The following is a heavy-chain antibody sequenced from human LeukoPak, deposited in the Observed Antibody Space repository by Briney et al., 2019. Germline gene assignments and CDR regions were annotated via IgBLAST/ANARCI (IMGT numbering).Heavy chain of an antibody. Sequence: PSETLSLTCRVSDYSISSGYYWGWIRQPPGKGLEWIGSVYHSATTYYNPSLKSRVTISVDTSKNQFSLKLSSVTAADTAVYYCSRDETYSSDWQSSHYYYYMDVWGKGTTVTVSS. CDR1: DYSISSGYY. V-gene: IGHV4-38-2*02. CDR2: VYHSATT. CDR3: SRDETYSSDWQSSHYYYYMDV. J-gene: IGHJ6*03. D-gene: IGHD6-19*01.